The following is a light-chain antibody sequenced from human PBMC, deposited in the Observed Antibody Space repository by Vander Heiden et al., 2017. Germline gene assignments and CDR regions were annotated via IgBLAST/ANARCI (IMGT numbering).Light chain of an antibody. CDR1: ALPKQY. V-gene: IGLV3-25*03. Sequence: SYVLTQPPSVSVSPGQTARITCPGDALPKQYTYWYQQKPGQAPVLVIYRDTERPSEIPERFSGSSSGTIVTLTIGGVQPEDEGDYYCQSADGSGSYRVFGGGTKLTVL. J-gene: IGLJ2*01. CDR3: QSADGSGSYRV. CDR2: RDT.